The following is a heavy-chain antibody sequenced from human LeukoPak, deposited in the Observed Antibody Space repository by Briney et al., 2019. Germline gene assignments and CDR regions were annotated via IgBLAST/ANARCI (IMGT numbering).Heavy chain of an antibody. CDR1: GFTFSSYD. V-gene: IGHV3-23*01. CDR3: ARDEWLRSLYFDY. CDR2: ISGSGGST. Sequence: PGGSPKLSCTASGFTFSSYDMSWVRQAPGKGLEWVSAISGSGGSTYYADSVKGRFTISRDNSKNTLYLQMNSLRAEDTAVYYCARDEWLRSLYFDYWGQGTLVTVSS. D-gene: IGHD5-12*01. J-gene: IGHJ4*02.